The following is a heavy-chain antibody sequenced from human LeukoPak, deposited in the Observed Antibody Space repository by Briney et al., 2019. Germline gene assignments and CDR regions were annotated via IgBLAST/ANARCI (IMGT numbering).Heavy chain of an antibody. CDR3: ARGELIDPGDY. CDR1: GGTFSSYA. CDR2: IIPILGIA. V-gene: IGHV1-69*04. J-gene: IGHJ4*02. Sequence: SVKVSCKASGGTFSSYAISWVRQAPGQGLEWMGRIIPILGIANYAQKFQGRVTITADKSTSTAYMELSSLRSEDTAVYYCARGELIDPGDYWGQGTLVTVSS. D-gene: IGHD2-21*01.